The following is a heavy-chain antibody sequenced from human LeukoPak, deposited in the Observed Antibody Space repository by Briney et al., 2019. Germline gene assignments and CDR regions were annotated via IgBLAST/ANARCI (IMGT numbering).Heavy chain of an antibody. CDR3: ARGRPTVTAPYFDY. J-gene: IGHJ4*02. V-gene: IGHV4-39*07. CDR2: IYYSGST. CDR1: GGSISSSSYY. D-gene: IGHD4-17*01. Sequence: SETLSLTCTVSGGSISSSSYYWGWIRQPPGKGLEWIGSIYYSGSTYYNPSLKSRVTISVDTSEQFSLKLSSVTAADTAVYYCARGRPTVTAPYFDYWGQGSLVTVSS.